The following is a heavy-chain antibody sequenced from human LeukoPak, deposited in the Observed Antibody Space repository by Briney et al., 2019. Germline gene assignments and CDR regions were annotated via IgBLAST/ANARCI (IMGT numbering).Heavy chain of an antibody. J-gene: IGHJ4*02. CDR2: FDPEDGET. Sequence: ASVKVSRKVSGYTLTELSMHWVRQAPGKGLEWMGGFDPEDGETIYAQKFQGRVTMAEDTSTDTAYMELSSLRSEDTAVYYCATGGLVTGFLHWGQGTLVTVSS. V-gene: IGHV1-24*01. D-gene: IGHD2-21*02. CDR1: GYTLTELS. CDR3: ATGGLVTGFLH.